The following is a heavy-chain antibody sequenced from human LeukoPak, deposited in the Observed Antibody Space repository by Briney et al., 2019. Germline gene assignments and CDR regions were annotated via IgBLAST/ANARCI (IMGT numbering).Heavy chain of an antibody. V-gene: IGHV4-34*01. Sequence: NPSETLSLTCTVYGGSFSAYYWSWIRQPPGKGLEWIGEINHSGSTNYNPSLASRVTISVDTSKNQLSLKLSSVTAADTAVYYCAEIAAAGTLFDYWGRGTLVTVSS. CDR2: INHSGST. CDR1: GGSFSAYY. J-gene: IGHJ4*02. D-gene: IGHD6-13*01. CDR3: AEIAAAGTLFDY.